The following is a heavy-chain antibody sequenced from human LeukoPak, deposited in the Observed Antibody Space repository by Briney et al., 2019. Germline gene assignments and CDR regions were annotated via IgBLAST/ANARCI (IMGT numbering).Heavy chain of an antibody. CDR3: ARDISQYYFDY. Sequence: GGSLRLSCAASGFTFSDYAMTWVRQAPGKGLEWVATISGSGVMTYYADSVKGRFTISRDNSKNTLYLQMNSLRAEDTAVYYCARDISQYYFDYWGQGTLVTVSS. CDR1: GFTFSDYA. CDR2: ISGSGVMT. V-gene: IGHV3-23*01. J-gene: IGHJ4*02.